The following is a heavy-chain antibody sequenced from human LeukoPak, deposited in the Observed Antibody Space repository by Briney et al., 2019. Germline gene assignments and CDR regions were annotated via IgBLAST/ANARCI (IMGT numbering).Heavy chain of an antibody. CDR1: GYRFTNYW. Sequence: GESLKISCKGSGYRFTNYWIAWVRQMPGKGLEWMGIIYCDESDLRYSPSFQGQVTISVDKSINTAYLQWSSLKASHTAMYYCARRGYDYSGYYWAFDMWGQGTMVTVSS. CDR2: IYCDESDL. J-gene: IGHJ3*02. V-gene: IGHV5-51*01. D-gene: IGHD3-22*01. CDR3: ARRGYDYSGYYWAFDM.